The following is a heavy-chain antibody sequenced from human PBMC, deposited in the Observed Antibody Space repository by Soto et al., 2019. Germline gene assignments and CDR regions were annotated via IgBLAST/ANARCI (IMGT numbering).Heavy chain of an antibody. Sequence: PWGSLRVSCASSVLTLSSYEMTGVGKGPGRGLEWVSYISSSGSTIYYADSVKGRFTISRDNAKNPLYLQMNSLRAADAAVYYCAKVRFLEWNYYGMDVWGQGTTVTVSS. CDR1: VLTLSSYE. V-gene: IGHV3-48*03. CDR3: AKVRFLEWNYYGMDV. J-gene: IGHJ6*01. CDR2: ISSSGSTI. D-gene: IGHD3-3*01.